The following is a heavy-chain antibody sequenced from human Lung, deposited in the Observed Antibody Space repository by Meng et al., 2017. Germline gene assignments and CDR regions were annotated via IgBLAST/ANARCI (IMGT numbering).Heavy chain of an antibody. V-gene: IGHV4-61*03. CDR3: ARGGRVVNRGY. CDR2: YNFRCST. CDR1: GDSGSSGGYY. J-gene: IGHJ4*02. Sequence: LQQSAGPGVVGSSATPSLCCASSGDSGSSGGYYRSCIRQPPGKGVELVGGYNFRCSTNYNSPNMSRLTKILVTNKKHYFPKFNSATAADAAVYYCARGGRVVNRGYWGPGTLVTVSS. D-gene: IGHD2-15*01.